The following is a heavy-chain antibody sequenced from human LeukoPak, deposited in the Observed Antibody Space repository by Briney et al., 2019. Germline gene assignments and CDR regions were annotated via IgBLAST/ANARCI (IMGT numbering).Heavy chain of an antibody. CDR2: INNSGST. D-gene: IGHD2-21*01. CDR3: ARERVVVIAPRGWFDP. CDR1: GGSFSGYY. J-gene: IGHJ5*02. Sequence: PSETLSLTCAVSGGSFSGYYWSWIRQPPGKGLEWIAEINNSGSTNYHASVKSRTTISVDTDKNQFTLKMSCVTAADSAVYYCARERVVVIAPRGWFDPWGQGTLVTVSS. V-gene: IGHV4-34*01.